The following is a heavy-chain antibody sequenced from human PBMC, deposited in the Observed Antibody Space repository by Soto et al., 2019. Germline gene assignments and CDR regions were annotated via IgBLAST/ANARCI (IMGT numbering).Heavy chain of an antibody. CDR3: AHIPNYDQYDCFAP. CDR1: GFSLTTRGVG. D-gene: IGHD3-16*01. Sequence: QITLKESGPTLVKPTQTLTLTCTFSGFSLTTRGVGVGWIRQPPGKALECLALIYWDDDKRYSPSLQSRLSITKATSKNQVVPTTTNVHPVDTATYYCAHIPNYDQYDCFAPGGQGTLFSVSS. CDR2: IYWDDDK. J-gene: IGHJ5*02. V-gene: IGHV2-5*02.